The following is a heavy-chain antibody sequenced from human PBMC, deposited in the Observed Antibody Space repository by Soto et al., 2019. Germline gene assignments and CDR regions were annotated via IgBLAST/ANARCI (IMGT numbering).Heavy chain of an antibody. V-gene: IGHV4-39*01. Sequence: SETLSVTCTVSGGSISSDSDYWGWIRQPPGKGLEWIGSIYYSGSIYYSGRTYYNPSLKSRVTISVDTSENQFSLKLSSVTAADTAVYYCVRRRDFMVRGIQYAFDIWGHGTLVTVSS. D-gene: IGHD3-10*01. CDR2: IYYSGRT. CDR1: GGSISSDSDY. CDR3: VRRRDFMVRGIQYAFDI. J-gene: IGHJ3*02.